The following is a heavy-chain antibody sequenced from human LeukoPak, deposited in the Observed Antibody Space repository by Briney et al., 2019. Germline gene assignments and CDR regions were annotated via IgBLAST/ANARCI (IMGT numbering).Heavy chain of an antibody. D-gene: IGHD3-22*01. CDR2: IYTSGSI. Sequence: SETLSLTCTVSGGSISSGSYYWSWIRQPAGKGLQWIGRIYTSGSINYNPSLKSRVTISVDTSRNQFVLKLSSVTAADTAVYYCARVRRGYYDSSGYEDAFDIWGQGTMVTVSS. J-gene: IGHJ3*02. V-gene: IGHV4-61*02. CDR1: GGSISSGSYY. CDR3: ARVRRGYYDSSGYEDAFDI.